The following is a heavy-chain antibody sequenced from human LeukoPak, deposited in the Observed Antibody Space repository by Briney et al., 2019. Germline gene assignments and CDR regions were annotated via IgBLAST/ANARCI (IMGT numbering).Heavy chain of an antibody. J-gene: IGHJ5*02. D-gene: IGHD3-3*01. V-gene: IGHV4-39*01. CDR2: MHYSGST. CDR1: GGSISSTTHC. CDR3: ARLYDFNWFDP. Sequence: SETLSLTCTVSGGSISSTTHCWSWIRQPPGKGLEWIGSMHYSGSTYYNPSLKSRVTISVDTSKTQFSLKLSSVTAADTAVYYCARLYDFNWFDPWGQGTLVTVSS.